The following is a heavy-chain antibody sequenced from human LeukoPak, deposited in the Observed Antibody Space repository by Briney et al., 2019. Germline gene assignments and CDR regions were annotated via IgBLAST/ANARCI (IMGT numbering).Heavy chain of an antibody. CDR3: ARETLRSVALDS. CDR2: ITGHSSYI. V-gene: IGHV3-21*01. D-gene: IGHD5-12*01. CDR1: GFTFSSYW. Sequence: GGSLRLSCAASGFTFSSYWMSWGRQAPGKGLEWVSSITGHSSYIYYGDSVKGRFAISRDNAKNSLFLQMNSLRAEDTAVYYCARETLRSVALDSWGQGTLVTVSS. J-gene: IGHJ4*02.